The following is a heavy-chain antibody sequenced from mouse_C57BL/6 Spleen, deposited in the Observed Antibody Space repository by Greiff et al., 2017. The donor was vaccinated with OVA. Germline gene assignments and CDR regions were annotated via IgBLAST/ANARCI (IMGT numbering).Heavy chain of an antibody. J-gene: IGHJ4*01. CDR1: GYTFTSYT. V-gene: IGHV1-4*01. CDR2: INPSSGYT. CDR3: ARSEDYDVYAMDY. D-gene: IGHD2-4*01. Sequence: VQGVESGAELARPGASVKMSCKASGYTFTSYTMHWVKQRPGQGLEWIGYINPSSGYTKYNQKFKDKATLTADKSSSTAYMQLSSLTSEDSAVYYCARSEDYDVYAMDYWGQGTSVTVSS.